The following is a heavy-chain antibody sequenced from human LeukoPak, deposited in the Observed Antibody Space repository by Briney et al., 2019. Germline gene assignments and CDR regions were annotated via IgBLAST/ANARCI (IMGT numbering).Heavy chain of an antibody. Sequence: AASVKVSCKASGGTFSSYAISWVRQAPGQGLEWMGRIIPILGIANYAQKFQGRVTITADKSTSTAYMELSSLRSEDTAVYYCARDSPGADYVWGSYRYSDYWGQGTLVTVSS. CDR2: IIPILGIA. V-gene: IGHV1-69*04. D-gene: IGHD3-16*02. CDR3: ARDSPGADYVWGSYRYSDY. CDR1: GGTFSSYA. J-gene: IGHJ4*02.